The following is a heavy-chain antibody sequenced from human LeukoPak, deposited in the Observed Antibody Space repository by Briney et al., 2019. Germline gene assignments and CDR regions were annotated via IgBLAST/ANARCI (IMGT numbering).Heavy chain of an antibody. CDR3: ARHPKHDFWSGYYWFDP. CDR2: IYPGDSDT. D-gene: IGHD3-3*01. V-gene: IGHV5-51*01. CDR1: GYSFTSYW. Sequence: GESLRISCKGSGYSFTSYWIGWVRQMPGKGLEWMGIIYPGDSDTRYSPSFQGQVTISADKSISTSYLQWSSLKASDTAMYHCARHPKHDFWSGYYWFDPWGQGTLVTVSS. J-gene: IGHJ5*02.